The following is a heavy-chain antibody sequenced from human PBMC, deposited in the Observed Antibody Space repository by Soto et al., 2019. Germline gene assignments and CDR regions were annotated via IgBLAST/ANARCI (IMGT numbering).Heavy chain of an antibody. CDR2: INPNSGGT. D-gene: IGHD3-3*01. Sequence: ASVKVCCKASGYTFTGYYRHWVRQAPGQGLEWMGWINPNSGGTNYAQKFQSWVTMTRDTSISTAYMELSRLRSDDTAVYYCARDLKSTIFGVVTLMMDVWGQGTTVTVSS. CDR3: ARDLKSTIFGVVTLMMDV. J-gene: IGHJ6*02. CDR1: GYTFTGYY. V-gene: IGHV1-2*04.